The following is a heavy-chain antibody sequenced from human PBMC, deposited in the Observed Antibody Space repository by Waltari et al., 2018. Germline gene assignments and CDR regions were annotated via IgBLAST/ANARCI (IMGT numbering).Heavy chain of an antibody. D-gene: IGHD1-26*01. CDR3: ARTYQSGSYSDY. V-gene: IGHV1-2*02. CDR2: INTRNGGT. Sequence: QVQLVQSGAEVKKPGASVKVSCTTSGYHFTSYYMHWVRQAPGQGLEWMGWINTRNGGTNYAQKYQGRVTMTRDTSISTAYMELSRLISNDTAVYYCARTYQSGSYSDYWGQGTPVTVSS. CDR1: GYHFTSYY. J-gene: IGHJ4*02.